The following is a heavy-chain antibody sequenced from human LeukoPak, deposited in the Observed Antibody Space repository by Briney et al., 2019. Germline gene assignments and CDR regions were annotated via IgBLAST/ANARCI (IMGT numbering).Heavy chain of an antibody. D-gene: IGHD2-2*01. CDR3: AREHCSSTSCYYMDA. CDR1: GGSISSGGYY. Sequence: SETLSLTCTVSGGSISSGGYYWSWIRQPPGKGLEWIGYIYHSGSTYYNPSLKSRVTISVDRSKNQFSLKLSSVTAADTAVYYCAREHCSSTSCYYMDAWGKGTTVTVSS. J-gene: IGHJ6*03. CDR2: IYHSGST. V-gene: IGHV4-30-2*01.